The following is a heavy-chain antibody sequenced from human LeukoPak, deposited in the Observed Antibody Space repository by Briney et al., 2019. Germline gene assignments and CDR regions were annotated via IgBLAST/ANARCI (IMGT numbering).Heavy chain of an antibody. V-gene: IGHV4-61*01. CDR3: ARHAPPRELLWFGELSSNWFDP. CDR2: IYYSGST. D-gene: IGHD3-10*01. J-gene: IGHJ5*02. CDR1: GGSISSGSYY. Sequence: PSQTLSLTCTVSGGSISSGSYYWSWIRQPPGKGLEWIGYIYYSGSTNYNPSLKSRVTISVDTSKNQFSLKLSSVTAADTAVYYCARHAPPRELLWFGELSSNWFDPWGQGTLVTVSS.